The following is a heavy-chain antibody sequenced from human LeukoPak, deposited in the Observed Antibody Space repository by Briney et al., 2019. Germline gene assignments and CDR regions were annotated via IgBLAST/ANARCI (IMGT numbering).Heavy chain of an antibody. D-gene: IGHD3-10*01. CDR3: ARVTMVRGVSPLLY. J-gene: IGHJ4*02. Sequence: ASVKVSCKASGYTFTGYYMHWVRQAPGQGLEWMGRINPNGGGTNYAQKFQGRVTMTRDTSISTAYMELSRLRSDDTAVYYCARVTMVRGVSPLLYWGQGTLVTVSS. CDR2: INPNGGGT. CDR1: GYTFTGYY. V-gene: IGHV1-2*06.